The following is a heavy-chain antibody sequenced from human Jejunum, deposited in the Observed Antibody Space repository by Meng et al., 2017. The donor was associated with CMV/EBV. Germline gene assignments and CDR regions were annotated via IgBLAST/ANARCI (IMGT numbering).Heavy chain of an antibody. J-gene: IGHJ4*02. CDR3: AFYASGREYFDY. D-gene: IGHD3-10*01. Sequence: TIRGVSFDRGGIRQPPGKGLEWIGSIYHSGSTYYNPSLKSRVTISVDTSKNQLSRTLSAVTAADTAVYCCAFYASGREYFDYWGQGTLVTVSS. CDR2: IYHSGST. V-gene: IGHV4-39*01. CDR1: TIRGVSFD.